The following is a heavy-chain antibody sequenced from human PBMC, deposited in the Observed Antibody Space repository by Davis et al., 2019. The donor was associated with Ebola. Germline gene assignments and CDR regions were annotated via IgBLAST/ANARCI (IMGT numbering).Heavy chain of an antibody. V-gene: IGHV3-48*01. CDR2: ISSSSSTK. D-gene: IGHD3-3*01. CDR3: ARGVFGVVNSAFDM. Sequence: GESLKISCAASGFTFSSYSMNWVRQAPGKGLEWVSWISSSSSTKYYADSVKGRFITSRDNAKKSLDLQMNSLRAEDTAVYYCARGVFGVVNSAFDMWGQGTMVTVSS. J-gene: IGHJ3*02. CDR1: GFTFSSYS.